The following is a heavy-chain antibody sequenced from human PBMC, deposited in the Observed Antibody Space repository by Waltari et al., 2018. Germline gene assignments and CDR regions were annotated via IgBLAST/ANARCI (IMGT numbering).Heavy chain of an antibody. V-gene: IGHV1-69*01. CDR1: GGTFSSYA. D-gene: IGHD3-9*01. CDR2: IIPIFGTA. CDR3: ARGRGLRYFDWLAFH. Sequence: QVQLVQSGAEVKKPGSSVKVSCKASGGTFSSYAISWVRQATGQGLEWMGGIIPIFGTANSAQKFQGRVTITADESTSTAYMELSSLRSEYTAVYYCARGRGLRYFDWLAFHWGQGTLVTVSS. J-gene: IGHJ4*02.